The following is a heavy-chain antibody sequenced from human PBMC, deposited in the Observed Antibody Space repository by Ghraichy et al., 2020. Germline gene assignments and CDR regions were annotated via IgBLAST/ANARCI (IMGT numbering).Heavy chain of an antibody. V-gene: IGHV3-43*01. CDR2: ISWVGYTT. Sequence: GGSLRLSCAASGFTFDDYTMHWVRQAPGKGLEWVSLISWVGYTTYYADSVKGRFTISRDNSKNSLYLQMNSLSTEDTALYYCAKPSARWLKFGRVEDYYFDYWGQGTLVTVSS. J-gene: IGHJ4*02. D-gene: IGHD5-24*01. CDR3: AKPSARWLKFGRVEDYYFDY. CDR1: GFTFDDYT.